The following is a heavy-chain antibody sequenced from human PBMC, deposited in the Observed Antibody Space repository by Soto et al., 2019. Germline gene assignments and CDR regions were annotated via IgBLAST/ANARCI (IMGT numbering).Heavy chain of an antibody. CDR2: ISAYNGNT. CDR1: GYTFTSYG. CDR3: ARLPSPLWRSRYYFDY. D-gene: IGHD3-10*01. V-gene: IGHV1-18*01. J-gene: IGHJ4*02. Sequence: QVQLVQSGAEVKKPGASVKVSCKASGYTFTSYGISWVRQAPGQGLEWMGWISAYNGNTNYAQKLQGRVTMTTDTXTTXAYMELRSLRSEDTAVYYCARLPSPLWRSRYYFDYWGQGTLVTVSS.